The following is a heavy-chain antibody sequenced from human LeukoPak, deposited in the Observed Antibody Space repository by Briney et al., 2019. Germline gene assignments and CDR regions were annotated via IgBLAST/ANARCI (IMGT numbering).Heavy chain of an antibody. D-gene: IGHD3-10*01. J-gene: IGHJ5*02. V-gene: IGHV3-21*01. Sequence: PGGSLRLSCAASGFTFSSYSMNWVRQAPGKGLEWVSSISSSSSYIYYADSVKGRFTISRDNAKNSLYLQMSSLRAEDTAVYHCAKYAHGSGTSFDPWGQGTLVTVSS. CDR2: ISSSSSYI. CDR3: AKYAHGSGTSFDP. CDR1: GFTFSSYS.